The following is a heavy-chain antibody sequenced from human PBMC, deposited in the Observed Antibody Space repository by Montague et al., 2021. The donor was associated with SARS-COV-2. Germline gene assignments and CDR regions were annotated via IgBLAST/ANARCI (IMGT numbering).Heavy chain of an antibody. CDR3: ARQGNSGNLIDY. D-gene: IGHD3-10*01. CDR2: IYYSGNT. J-gene: IGHJ4*02. CDR1: GASFSRSSYY. V-gene: IGHV4-39*01. Sequence: SETLSLTCTVSGASFSRSSYYWGWIRQPPGKGLEWIGNIYYSGNTHYNPSLKSRVTISVDTSKNQFSLTLSSVTAADTAIYYCARQGNSGNLIDYWGQGTLVTVSS.